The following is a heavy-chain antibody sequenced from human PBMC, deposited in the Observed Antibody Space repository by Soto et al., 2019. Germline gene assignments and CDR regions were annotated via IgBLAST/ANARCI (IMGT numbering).Heavy chain of an antibody. CDR3: ARITMVRGVIYYYYYGMDV. J-gene: IGHJ6*02. CDR1: GGTFSSYA. Sequence: SVKVSCKASGGTFSSYAISWVRQAPGQGLEWMGGIIPIFGTANYAQKFQGRVTITADESTSTAYMELSSLRSEDTAVYYCARITMVRGVIYYYYYGMDVWGQGTTVTVSS. V-gene: IGHV1-69*13. CDR2: IIPIFGTA. D-gene: IGHD3-10*01.